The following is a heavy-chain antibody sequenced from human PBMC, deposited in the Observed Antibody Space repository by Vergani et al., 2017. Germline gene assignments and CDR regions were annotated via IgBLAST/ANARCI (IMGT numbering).Heavy chain of an antibody. Sequence: QLQLQESGPGLVKPSETLSLTCTVSGGSISSSSYYWGWIRQPPGKGLEWIGSIYYSGSTYYNPSLKSRVTISVDTSKNQFSLKLSAVTAADTAVYYCATDTAMARDAFDIWGQGTMVTVSS. CDR1: GGSISSSSYY. CDR2: IYYSGST. V-gene: IGHV4-39*01. J-gene: IGHJ3*02. D-gene: IGHD5-18*01. CDR3: ATDTAMARDAFDI.